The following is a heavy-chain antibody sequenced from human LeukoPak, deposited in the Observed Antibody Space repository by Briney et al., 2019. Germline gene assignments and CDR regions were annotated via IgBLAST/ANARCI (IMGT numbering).Heavy chain of an antibody. CDR3: ARGRGSYDDHLRLGFDC. CDR2: ISVYNCNT. V-gene: IGHV1-18*01. CDR1: GYTFISYG. Sequence: ASVIVSFKSSGYTFISYGISWVRQAPGQGLEWMGWISVYNCNTNYAQKLQGRVTMTTDTSTSTAYMELRSLRSDDTAVYYCARGRGSYDDHLRLGFDCWGQRTLVSVSS. J-gene: IGHJ4*02. D-gene: IGHD1-26*01.